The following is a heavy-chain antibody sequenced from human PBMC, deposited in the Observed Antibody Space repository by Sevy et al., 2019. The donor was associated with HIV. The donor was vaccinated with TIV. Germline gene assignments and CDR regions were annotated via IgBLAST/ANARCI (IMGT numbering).Heavy chain of an antibody. CDR3: ARGSVGDRYIDL. CDR1: GGSINTYY. CDR2: VYSSGST. J-gene: IGHJ2*01. V-gene: IGHV4-59*01. D-gene: IGHD1-26*01. Sequence: SETLPLTCTVSGGSINTYYWSWIRQPPGKGLEYIGYVYSSGSTSYSPSLKSRVNISLDTSKNQFSLNLGSLTAADTAFYYCARGSVGDRYIDLWGRGTLVTVSS.